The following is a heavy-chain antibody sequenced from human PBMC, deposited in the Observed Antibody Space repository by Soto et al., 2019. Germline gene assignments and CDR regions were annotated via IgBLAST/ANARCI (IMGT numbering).Heavy chain of an antibody. D-gene: IGHD3-22*01. J-gene: IGHJ4*02. V-gene: IGHV3-23*01. CDR2: ISSGAGT. CDR1: GLNFSSYV. CDR3: AKDRVPNDSSGYYSIVIES. Sequence: PGGSMRLSCRASGLNFSSYVMSWVRKNTGKGLEWVSAISSGAGTYYVDSVKGRFTISRDNSKNTLYLQMNSLRAEDTAVYSCAKDRVPNDSSGYYSIVIESWGQGTLVTVS.